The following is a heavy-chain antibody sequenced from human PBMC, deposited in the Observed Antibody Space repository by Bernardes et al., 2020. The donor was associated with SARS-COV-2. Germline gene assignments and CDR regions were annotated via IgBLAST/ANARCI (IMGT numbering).Heavy chain of an antibody. D-gene: IGHD6-6*01. J-gene: IGHJ6*02. V-gene: IGHV1-8*01. Sequence: ASVKVSCKASGYTFTSYEINWVRQATGQGLEWMGWMNPNSGNTGYAQKFQGRVTMTRNTSISTAYMELSSLRSEDTAVYYCAKEYSSSSDYYYGMDVWGQGTTVTVSS. CDR2: MNPNSGNT. CDR1: GYTFTSYE. CDR3: AKEYSSSSDYYYGMDV.